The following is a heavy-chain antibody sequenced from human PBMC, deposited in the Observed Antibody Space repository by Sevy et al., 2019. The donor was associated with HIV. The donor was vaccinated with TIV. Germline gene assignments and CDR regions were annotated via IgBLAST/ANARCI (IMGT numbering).Heavy chain of an antibody. D-gene: IGHD3-9*01. J-gene: IGHJ4*02. CDR2: ISWNSGSI. CDR1: GFTFDDYA. Sequence: GGSLRLSCAASGFTFDDYAMHWVRQAPGKGLEWVSGISWNSGSIGYADSVKGRFTISRDNAKNSLYLQMNSLRAEDTALYYCAKDLPVYDILTGYPGAFDYWGQRTLVTVSS. CDR3: AKDLPVYDILTGYPGAFDY. V-gene: IGHV3-9*01.